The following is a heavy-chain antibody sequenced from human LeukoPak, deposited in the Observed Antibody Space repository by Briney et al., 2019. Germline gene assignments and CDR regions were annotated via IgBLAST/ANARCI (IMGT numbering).Heavy chain of an antibody. V-gene: IGHV4-59*08. Sequence: SETLSLTCTVSGGSISTYYWRWFRQPPGEGLVWIGYIYYSGSTNYNPSLNSRVNISVDTSKNQFSLKLSSVTAADTAVYYCARHSGSYYDFDYWGQGTLVTVSS. CDR2: IYYSGST. CDR1: GGSISTYY. D-gene: IGHD1-26*01. CDR3: ARHSGSYYDFDY. J-gene: IGHJ4*02.